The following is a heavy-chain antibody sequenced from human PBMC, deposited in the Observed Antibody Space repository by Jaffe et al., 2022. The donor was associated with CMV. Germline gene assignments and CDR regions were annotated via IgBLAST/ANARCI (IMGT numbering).Heavy chain of an antibody. CDR2: INSDGSST. CDR3: ARDFRGYMDV. Sequence: EVQLVESGGGLVQPGGSLRLSCAASGFTFSTYWMHWVRQAPGKGLVWVSLINSDGSSTVYVDSVKGRFTISRDNAKNTLYLQMNSLRAEDTAVFYCARDFRGYMDVWGKGTTVTVSS. CDR1: GFTFSTYW. J-gene: IGHJ6*03. V-gene: IGHV3-74*01.